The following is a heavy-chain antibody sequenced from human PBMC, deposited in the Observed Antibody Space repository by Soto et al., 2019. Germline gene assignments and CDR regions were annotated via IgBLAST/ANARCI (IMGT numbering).Heavy chain of an antibody. D-gene: IGHD4-17*01. CDR1: GYTFTSYD. V-gene: IGHV1-8*01. J-gene: IGHJ6*03. Sequence: ASVKVSCKASGYTFTSYDINWVRQATGQGLEGMGWMNPNSGNTGYAQKFQGRVTMTRNTSISTAYMELSRLRSEDTAVYYCARKDGDGTIFDYYYCMDVWGKGTTVTVSS. CDR2: MNPNSGNT. CDR3: ARKDGDGTIFDYYYCMDV.